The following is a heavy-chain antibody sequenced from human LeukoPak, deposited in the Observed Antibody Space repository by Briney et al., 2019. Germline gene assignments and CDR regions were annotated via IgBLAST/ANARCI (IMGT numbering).Heavy chain of an antibody. Sequence: PSETLSLTCAVFGGTFNGYYWSWIRQSPGKGLESIGEITPTGGTNYNPSLKSRVTISVDASNNQFSLKLTSLTAADTTVYYCARRGFLGSGTLAFGYWGQGTLVTVSS. J-gene: IGHJ4*02. D-gene: IGHD3-10*01. V-gene: IGHV4-34*01. CDR1: GGTFNGYY. CDR3: ARRGFLGSGTLAFGY. CDR2: ITPTGGT.